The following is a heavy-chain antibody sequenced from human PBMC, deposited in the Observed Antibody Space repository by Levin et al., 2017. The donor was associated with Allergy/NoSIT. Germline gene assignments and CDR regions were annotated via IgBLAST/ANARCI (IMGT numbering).Heavy chain of an antibody. CDR1: GGSFSGYY. V-gene: IGHV4-34*01. CDR3: AIGYSSSWWGFDY. J-gene: IGHJ4*02. D-gene: IGHD6-13*01. CDR2: INHSGST. Sequence: PSETLSLTCAVYGGSFSGYYWSWIRQPPGKGLEWIGEINHSGSTNYNPSLKSRVTISVDTSKNQFSLKLSSVTAADTAVYYCAIGYSSSWWGFDYWGQGTLVTVSS.